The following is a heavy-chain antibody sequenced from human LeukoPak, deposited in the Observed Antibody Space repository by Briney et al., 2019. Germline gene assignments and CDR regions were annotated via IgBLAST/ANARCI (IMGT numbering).Heavy chain of an antibody. CDR2: IWATGST. CDR1: GGSISSHY. CDR3: ARVRGYSDFLGNFDL. V-gene: IGHV4-4*07. Sequence: PSETLSLTCTVSGGSISSHYWSWIRQPAGKRLEWIGRIWATGSTVDNPSFRSRLTLSIDRSKSQLSLKLTSMTAADSAVYYCARVRGYSDFLGNFDLWGHGIPVTVSS. J-gene: IGHJ2*01. D-gene: IGHD4-11*01.